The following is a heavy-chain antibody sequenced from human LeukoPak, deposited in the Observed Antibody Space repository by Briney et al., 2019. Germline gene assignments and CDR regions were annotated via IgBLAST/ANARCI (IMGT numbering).Heavy chain of an antibody. J-gene: IGHJ4*02. Sequence: GESLKISCKASGYSFTNYWIGWVRPMPGKGLERMGIIYPGDSDTRYSPSFQGQVLISVDKSISTAYLQWGSLKASDTAMYYCARWGSSAAPFDYWGQGTLVTVSS. D-gene: IGHD6-13*01. CDR2: IYPGDSDT. CDR3: ARWGSSAAPFDY. V-gene: IGHV5-51*01. CDR1: GYSFTNYW.